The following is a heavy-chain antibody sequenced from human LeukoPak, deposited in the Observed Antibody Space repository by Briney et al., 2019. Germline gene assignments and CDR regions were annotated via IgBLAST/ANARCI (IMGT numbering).Heavy chain of an antibody. CDR2: IYSGGST. D-gene: IGHD6-19*01. Sequence: GGSLRISCAASGFTVSSNYMSWVRQAPGKGLEWVSVIYSGGSTYYADSVKGRFTISRDNSKNTLYLQMNSLRAEDTAVYYCARVAVAGESLDAFDIWGRGTMVAVSS. V-gene: IGHV3-53*01. CDR3: ARVAVAGESLDAFDI. J-gene: IGHJ3*02. CDR1: GFTVSSNY.